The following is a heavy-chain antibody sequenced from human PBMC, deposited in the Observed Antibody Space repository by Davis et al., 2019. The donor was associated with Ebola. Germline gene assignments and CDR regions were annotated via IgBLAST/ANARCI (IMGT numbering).Heavy chain of an antibody. J-gene: IGHJ2*01. CDR3: AKDELRRPYSSGWLYWYFDL. V-gene: IGHV3-23*01. Sequence: PGGSLRLSCAASGFTFSSYAMSWVRPAPGKGLEWVSAISGSGGSTYYADSVKGRFTISRDNSKNTLYLQMNSLRAEDTAVYYCAKDELRRPYSSGWLYWYFDLWGRGTLVTVSS. CDR2: ISGSGGST. D-gene: IGHD6-19*01. CDR1: GFTFSSYA.